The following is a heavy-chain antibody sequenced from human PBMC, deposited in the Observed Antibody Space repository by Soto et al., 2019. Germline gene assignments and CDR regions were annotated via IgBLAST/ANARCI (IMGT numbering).Heavy chain of an antibody. CDR2: VYYTGST. V-gene: IGHV4-59*01. CDR3: ARSVAVPGAHIDY. J-gene: IGHJ4*02. Sequence: SETRSLTCSVSGGSITGSYWRWIRQSPGKGLEWLGYVYYTGSTNYSPSLRSRVSISVDTSKNEFSLRLSSVTAADTAVYFCARSVAVPGAHIDYWGQGTQVTVS. CDR1: GGSITGSY. D-gene: IGHD6-19*01.